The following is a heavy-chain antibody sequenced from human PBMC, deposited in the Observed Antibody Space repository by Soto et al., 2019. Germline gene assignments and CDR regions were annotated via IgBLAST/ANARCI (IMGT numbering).Heavy chain of an antibody. CDR1: GFTFSSYL. V-gene: IGHV1-18*01. CDR3: ARVPLKAGEPHRTNWFDP. Sequence: GASVKVSCKTSGFTFSSYLVQWVRQARGQRLEWMGWISADNGNTNYAQKLQGRVTMTTDTSTSTAYMELRSLRSDDTAVYYCARVPLKAGEPHRTNWFDPWGQGTLVTAPQ. J-gene: IGHJ5*02. CDR2: ISADNGNT. D-gene: IGHD3-16*01.